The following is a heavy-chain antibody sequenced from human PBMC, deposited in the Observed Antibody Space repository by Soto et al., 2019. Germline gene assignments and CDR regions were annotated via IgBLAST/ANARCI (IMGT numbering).Heavy chain of an antibody. CDR3: ARDGDCSGGSCYSGPFVYFDY. CDR2: ISAYNGNT. J-gene: IGHJ4*02. Sequence: QVQLVQSGAEVKKPGASVKVSCKASGYTFTSYGISWVRQAPGQGLEWMGWISAYNGNTNYAQKLQGRVTMTTDTSTSTDYMELRSLRSDDTAVYYCARDGDCSGGSCYSGPFVYFDYWGQGTLVTVSS. V-gene: IGHV1-18*01. CDR1: GYTFTSYG. D-gene: IGHD2-15*01.